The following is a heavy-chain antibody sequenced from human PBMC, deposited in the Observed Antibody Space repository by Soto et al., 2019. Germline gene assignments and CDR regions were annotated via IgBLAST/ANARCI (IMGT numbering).Heavy chain of an antibody. D-gene: IGHD2-15*01. CDR3: VKSRGGATYDFFY. CDR2: MGSDGGRI. CDR1: GFTFSSFS. Sequence: GGSLRLSCSASGFTFSSFSMHWVRQSPGKGLEYVSHMGSDGGRIYYADSVKGRFTISRDNSKNMLYLQMSSLRPDDSAVYYCVKSRGGATYDFFYWGQGTQVTVSS. V-gene: IGHV3-64D*06. J-gene: IGHJ4*02.